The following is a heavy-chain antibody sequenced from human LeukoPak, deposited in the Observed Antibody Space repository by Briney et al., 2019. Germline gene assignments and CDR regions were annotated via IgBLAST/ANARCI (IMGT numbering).Heavy chain of an antibody. D-gene: IGHD3-22*01. CDR2: ISYDGSNK. Sequence: GGSLRLSCAASGFTFSSYAMHWVRQAPGKGLEWVAVISYDGSNKYYADSVKGRLTISRDNSKNTLYLQMNSLRAEDTAVYYCARNYYDSSGYSYFDYWGQGTLVTVSS. J-gene: IGHJ4*02. CDR3: ARNYYDSSGYSYFDY. V-gene: IGHV3-30*04. CDR1: GFTFSSYA.